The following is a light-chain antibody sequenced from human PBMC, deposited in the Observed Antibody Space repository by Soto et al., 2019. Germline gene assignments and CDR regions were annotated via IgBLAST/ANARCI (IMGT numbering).Light chain of an antibody. CDR1: NSDVGGYNY. Sequence: QSALTQPGPVSGSRGQSNTNSCTGTNSDVGGYNYVSWYQHHPGKAPKLIIYDVTNRPSGVSNPFSGSKSGTTASLTISGLHPEDEADYYCSSYTTSNTRQIVFGTGTKVTVL. CDR3: SSYTTSNTRQIV. J-gene: IGLJ1*01. V-gene: IGLV2-14*03. CDR2: DVT.